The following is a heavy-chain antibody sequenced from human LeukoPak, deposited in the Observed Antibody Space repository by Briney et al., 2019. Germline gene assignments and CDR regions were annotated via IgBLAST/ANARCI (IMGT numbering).Heavy chain of an antibody. J-gene: IGHJ5*02. D-gene: IGHD1-26*01. CDR3: ARDPSQGANWFDP. CDR2: IYYSGST. V-gene: IGHV4-59*01. Sequence: KPSETLSLTCTVSNGSISSYYWSWIRQPPGKGLEWIGYIYYSGSTNYNPSLKSRVTISADTSKNQFSLKLSSVTAADTAVYYCARDPSQGANWFDPWGQGTLVTVSS. CDR1: NGSISSYY.